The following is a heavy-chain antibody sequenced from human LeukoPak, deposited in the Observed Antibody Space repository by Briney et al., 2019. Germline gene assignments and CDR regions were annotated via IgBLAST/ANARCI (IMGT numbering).Heavy chain of an antibody. V-gene: IGHV3-23*01. CDR2: VSGSGAST. Sequence: PGGSLRLSCAASGFTFSSYAMSWVRQAPGKGLDWVSAVSGSGASTYYADSVKGRFTISRDNSKNTLYLQMNSLRADDTAVYYCAKVSGSGWPYYFDYWGQGTLVTVSS. CDR3: AKVSGSGWPYYFDY. J-gene: IGHJ4*02. CDR1: GFTFSSYA. D-gene: IGHD6-19*01.